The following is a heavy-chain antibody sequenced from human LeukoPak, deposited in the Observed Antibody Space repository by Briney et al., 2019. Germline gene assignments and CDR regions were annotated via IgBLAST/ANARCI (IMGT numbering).Heavy chain of an antibody. Sequence: XXXVXXGSXXSYYWSWLRQPPGKGLEWIGEINHSGSTNYNPSLKSRVTISVDXSKNQFSLKLRSVNAADTAVYYCXXXXXXXSSWYRPDAFDIWGQGTMVTVSS. CDR2: INHSGST. CDR3: XXXXXXXSSWYRPDAFDI. D-gene: IGHD6-13*01. V-gene: IGHV4-34*03. J-gene: IGHJ3*02. CDR1: XGSXXSYY.